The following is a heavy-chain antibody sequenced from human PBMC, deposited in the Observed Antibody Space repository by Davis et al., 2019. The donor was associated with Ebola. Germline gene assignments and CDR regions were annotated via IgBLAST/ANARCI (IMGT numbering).Heavy chain of an antibody. CDR2: VGTSGDT. D-gene: IGHD6-19*01. J-gene: IGHJ4*02. CDR3: AKKVPGIRPFDY. CDR1: GFTFSNAW. Sequence: GESLKISCAASGFTFSNAWMNWVRQAPVKGLEWVSAVGTSGDTYYADSVKGRFTISRDNSKNTVCLQMNSLRAEDTAIYYCAKKVPGIRPFDYWGQGTLVNVSS. V-gene: IGHV3-23*01.